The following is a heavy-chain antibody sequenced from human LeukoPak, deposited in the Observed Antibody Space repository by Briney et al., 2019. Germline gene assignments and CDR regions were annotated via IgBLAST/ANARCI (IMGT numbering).Heavy chain of an antibody. CDR3: ARDNIWGIVVDPNLGWDV. CDR2: IRGSGDSS. V-gene: IGHV3-23*01. J-gene: IGHJ6*02. CDR1: GFTFSSYA. D-gene: IGHD2-15*01. Sequence: AGGSLRLSCAASGFTFSSYAMTWVRQAPGKGLEWVSSIRGSGDSSYYADSVKGRFTISRDNSKNTLYLQMNSLRAEDTAVYYCARDNIWGIVVDPNLGWDVWGQGTTVTVSS.